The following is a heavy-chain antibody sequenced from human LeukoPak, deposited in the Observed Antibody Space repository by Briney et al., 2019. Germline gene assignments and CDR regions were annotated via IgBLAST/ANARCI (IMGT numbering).Heavy chain of an antibody. CDR3: ARDRSGYSGYDFFDY. Sequence: GGSLRLSCAASGFTFSSYSMNWVRQAPGKGLEWVSYVSSGSTYKYYADSVKGRFNISRDNAKNSLYLQMNSLRAEDTAVYYCARDRSGYSGYDFFDYWGQGALVTVSS. CDR2: VSSGSTYK. CDR1: GFTFSSYS. V-gene: IGHV3-21*01. J-gene: IGHJ4*02. D-gene: IGHD5-12*01.